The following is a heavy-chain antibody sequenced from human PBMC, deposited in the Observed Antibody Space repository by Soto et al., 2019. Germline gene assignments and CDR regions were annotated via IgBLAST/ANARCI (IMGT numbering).Heavy chain of an antibody. CDR2: IKSKTDGGTT. V-gene: IGHV3-15*07. Sequence: PGGSLRLSCAASGFTFSNAWMNWVRQAPGKGLEWVGRIKSKTDGGTTDYAAPVKGRFTISRDDSKNTLYLQMNSLKTEDTAVYYCTTDFYYDSSGYQFDYWGQGTLVTVSS. J-gene: IGHJ4*02. D-gene: IGHD3-22*01. CDR3: TTDFYYDSSGYQFDY. CDR1: GFTFSNAW.